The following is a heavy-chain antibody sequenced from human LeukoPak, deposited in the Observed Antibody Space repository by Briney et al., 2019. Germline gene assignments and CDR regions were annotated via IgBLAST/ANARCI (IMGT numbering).Heavy chain of an antibody. CDR3: ARDGDYYGSGSYRGYWFDP. V-gene: IGHV1-8*01. D-gene: IGHD3-10*01. Sequence: GASVKVSCKASGYTFTSYDINWVRQATGQGLEWMGWMNPNSGNTGYAQKFQGRVTMTRNTSISTAYMELSSLRSEDTAVYYCARDGDYYGSGSYRGYWFDPWGQGTLVTVSS. CDR2: MNPNSGNT. J-gene: IGHJ5*02. CDR1: GYTFTSYD.